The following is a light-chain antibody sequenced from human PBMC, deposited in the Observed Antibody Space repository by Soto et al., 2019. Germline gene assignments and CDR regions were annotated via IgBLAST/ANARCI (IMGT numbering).Light chain of an antibody. CDR2: WAS. J-gene: IGKJ3*01. CDR3: QQYYTTPFT. Sequence: DIVMTQSPDSLAVSLGERATINCKSSQSVLYSSNNNNYLAWYQQKPGQPPKLLIYWASTRESGVPDRFSGSGPGTDFTLTISSLQAEDVAVYYCQQYYTTPFTFGPGTKVDIK. V-gene: IGKV4-1*01. CDR1: QSVLYSSNNNNY.